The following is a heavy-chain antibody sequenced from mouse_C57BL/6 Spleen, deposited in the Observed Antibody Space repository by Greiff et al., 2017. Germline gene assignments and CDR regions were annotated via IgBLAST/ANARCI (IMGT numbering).Heavy chain of an antibody. CDR1: GYTFTSYW. CDR2: IDPSDSYT. V-gene: IGHV1-50*01. CDR3: ARRDYDYVYFDV. D-gene: IGHD2-4*01. Sequence: QVQLQQPGAELVKPGASVKLSCKASGYTFTSYWMQWVKQRPGQGLEWIGEIDPSDSYTNYNQKFKGKATLTVDTSSSTAYMQLSSLTSEDSAVYYCARRDYDYVYFDVWGTGTTVTVSS. J-gene: IGHJ1*03.